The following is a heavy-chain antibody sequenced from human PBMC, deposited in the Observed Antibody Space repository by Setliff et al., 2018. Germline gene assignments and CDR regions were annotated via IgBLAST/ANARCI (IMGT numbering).Heavy chain of an antibody. D-gene: IGHD3-22*01. CDR1: GGSISGGGYY. Sequence: SETLSLTCTVSGGSISGGGYYWSWIRQHPRKGLEWIGYIYYSGSTNYTPSLKSRVTLSVDTSRNHFSLKLNSVTAADTAVYYCARSGYYSIDAFAIWGQGTMVTVSS. V-gene: IGHV4-31*03. CDR3: ARSGYYSIDAFAI. J-gene: IGHJ3*02. CDR2: IYYSGST.